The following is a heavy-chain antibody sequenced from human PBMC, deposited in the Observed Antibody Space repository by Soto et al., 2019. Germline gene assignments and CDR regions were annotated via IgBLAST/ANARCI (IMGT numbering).Heavy chain of an antibody. CDR2: ISSGSSTI. CDR3: ARRSAAGLDY. Sequence: EVQLVESGGGLVQPGGSLRLSCAASGFTFNSYSMNWVRQAPGKGLEWVSYISSGSSTIYYADSVKGRFTLSRDNAKNSLYLQMNSLRAEDTAVYYCARRSAAGLDYWGQGTLVTVSS. D-gene: IGHD3-10*01. CDR1: GFTFNSYS. J-gene: IGHJ4*02. V-gene: IGHV3-48*01.